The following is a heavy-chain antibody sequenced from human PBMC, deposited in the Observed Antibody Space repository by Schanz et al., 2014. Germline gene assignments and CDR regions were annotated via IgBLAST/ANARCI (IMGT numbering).Heavy chain of an antibody. CDR3: ERFQSPHQPFDY. Sequence: EVQLLESGGGLVQPGGSLRLSCVASGFTFFGSFAMSWVRQAPGKGLEWVSDISDSGDSTHYADSVKGRFTISRDNSKNTVNLQMNSLRAEDTAVYYCERFQSPHQPFDYWGQGTLVTVSS. D-gene: IGHD2-2*01. J-gene: IGHJ4*02. V-gene: IGHV3-23*01. CDR1: GFTFFGSFA. CDR2: ISDSGDST.